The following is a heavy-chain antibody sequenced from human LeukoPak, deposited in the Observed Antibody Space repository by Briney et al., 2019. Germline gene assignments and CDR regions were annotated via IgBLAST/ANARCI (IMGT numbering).Heavy chain of an antibody. CDR3: ASQVASYNWFDP. Sequence: AGGSLRLSCAASGFTVNTYEMNWVRQAPGKGLEWVSYISGDGRDIYYADSVRGRFTISSDNAKNSLYLQMNSLRAEDTAVYYCASQVASYNWFDPWGQGTLVTVSS. V-gene: IGHV3-48*03. J-gene: IGHJ5*02. CDR1: GFTVNTYE. CDR2: ISGDGRDI.